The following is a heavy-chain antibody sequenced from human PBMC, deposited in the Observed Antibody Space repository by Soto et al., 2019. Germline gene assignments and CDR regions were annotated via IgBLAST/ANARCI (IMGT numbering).Heavy chain of an antibody. D-gene: IGHD3-22*01. CDR1: GDSISSGGYS. CDR2: IYHSWGP. V-gene: IGHV4-30-2*01. J-gene: IGHJ4*02. CDR3: ARDSRSGYYLEY. Sequence: QLQLQESGSGLVKPSQTLSLTCAVSGDSISSGGYSWNWIRQPPGKGLEWIGYIYHSWGPDYNPSLKSRVTITVDSSNNQFSLKLRSVTAADTAVYYCARDSRSGYYLEYWGQGTLVTVSS.